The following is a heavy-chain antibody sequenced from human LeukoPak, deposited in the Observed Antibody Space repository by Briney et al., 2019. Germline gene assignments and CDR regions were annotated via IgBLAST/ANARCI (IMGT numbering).Heavy chain of an antibody. CDR1: GHTFTSYG. V-gene: IGHV1-18*01. J-gene: IGHJ6*03. CDR3: AKTTVTSEEYYYYYMDV. CDR2: IITYNGNT. Sequence: ASVKVSCKTSGHTFTSYGVSWVRQAPGQGLEWMGWIITYNGNTYYSQKLQGRVTMTTDTSTSTAYMELRSLRSDDTAVYYCAKTTVTSEEYYYYYMDVWGKGTTVTVSS. D-gene: IGHD4-17*01.